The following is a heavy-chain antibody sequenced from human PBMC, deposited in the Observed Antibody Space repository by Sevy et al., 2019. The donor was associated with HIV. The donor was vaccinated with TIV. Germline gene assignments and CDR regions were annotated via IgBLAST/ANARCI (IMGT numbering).Heavy chain of an antibody. CDR3: AKVNSLACWSGYTDY. J-gene: IGHJ4*02. CDR2: ISGSGGRT. V-gene: IGHV3-23*01. Sequence: GGSLRLSCAASGFTFSSYAMSWVRQAPGKGMEWVSAISGSGGRTYYADSVKGRFTISRDNSKNTMYLQMNSLRAEDTAVYYCAKVNSLACWSGYTDYWGQGTLVTVSS. D-gene: IGHD3-3*01. CDR1: GFTFSSYA.